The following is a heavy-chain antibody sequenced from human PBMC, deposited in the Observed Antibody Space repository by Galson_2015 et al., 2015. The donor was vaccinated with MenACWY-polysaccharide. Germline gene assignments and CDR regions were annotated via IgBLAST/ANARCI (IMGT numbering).Heavy chain of an antibody. V-gene: IGHV3-74*01. CDR1: GFSFSTYW. Sequence: SLRLSCEASGFSFSTYWMHWVRHAPGKGLVWVSRINADGSDTDYADSVRGRFTISRDNAKNTLYLEMNSLRAEDTAVYYCTKEGAKYCRGSSCYFNWFDPWGQGTLVTVSS. D-gene: IGHD2-15*01. CDR2: INADGSDT. J-gene: IGHJ5*02. CDR3: TKEGAKYCRGSSCYFNWFDP.